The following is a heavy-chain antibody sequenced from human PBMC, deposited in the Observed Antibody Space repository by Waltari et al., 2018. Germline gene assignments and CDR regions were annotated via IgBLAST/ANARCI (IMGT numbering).Heavy chain of an antibody. CDR1: GGSISSGGYY. V-gene: IGHV4-31*01. CDR2: ISYSGST. D-gene: IGHD2-15*01. CDR3: ARVSGGNPNWFDP. Sequence: QVQLQESGPGLVKPSQTLSLTCPVSGGSISSGGYYWSWIRQHPGKGLEWSGSISYSGSTYYTPSCKKLVTISVDTANTQYSLDLRSVTAADTAVYYCARVSGGNPNWFDPWGQGTLVTVSS. J-gene: IGHJ5*02.